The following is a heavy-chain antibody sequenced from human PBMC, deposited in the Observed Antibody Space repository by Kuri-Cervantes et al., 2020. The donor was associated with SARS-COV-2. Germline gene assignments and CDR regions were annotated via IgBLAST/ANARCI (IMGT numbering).Heavy chain of an antibody. V-gene: IGHV3-7*01. Sequence: GGSLRLSCVASGFTFSSYWMSWVRQAPGKGLEWVANIKQDGSEKYYVDSVKGRFTISRDNAKNSLYLQMNSLRAEDTAVYYCARVRGGGRAAAGLDYWGQGTLVTVSS. CDR1: GFTFSSYW. D-gene: IGHD6-13*01. J-gene: IGHJ4*02. CDR2: IKQDGSEK. CDR3: ARVRGGGRAAAGLDY.